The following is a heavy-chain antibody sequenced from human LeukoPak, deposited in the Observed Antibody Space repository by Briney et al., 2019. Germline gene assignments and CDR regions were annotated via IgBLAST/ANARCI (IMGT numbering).Heavy chain of an antibody. D-gene: IGHD6-19*01. V-gene: IGHV3-7*01. J-gene: IGHJ4*02. Sequence: PGGSLRLSCAASGFTFSSYWMSWVRQAPGKGLEWVANIKQEGSEKYYVDSVKGRFTISRDNAKNSLYLQMNSLRAEDTAVYYCARGWSGSGPTWYFDYWGQGTLVTVSS. CDR2: IKQEGSEK. CDR3: ARGWSGSGPTWYFDY. CDR1: GFTFSSYW.